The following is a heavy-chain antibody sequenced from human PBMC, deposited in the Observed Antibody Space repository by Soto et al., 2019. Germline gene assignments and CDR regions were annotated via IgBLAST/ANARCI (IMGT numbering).Heavy chain of an antibody. CDR2: ISYDGSNK. CDR1: GFTFSSYA. J-gene: IGHJ4*02. Sequence: QVQLVESGGGVVQPGRSLRLSCAASGFTFSSYAMHWVRQAPGKGLEWVAVISYDGSNKYYADSVKGRFTISRDNSKNTVYLQMNSLSAEDTAVYYCARDNARYNSSWYPSGTFDYWGQGTLVTVSS. V-gene: IGHV3-30-3*01. D-gene: IGHD6-13*01. CDR3: ARDNARYNSSWYPSGTFDY.